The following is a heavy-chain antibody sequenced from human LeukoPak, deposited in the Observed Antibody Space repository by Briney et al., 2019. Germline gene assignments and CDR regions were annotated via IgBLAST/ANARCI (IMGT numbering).Heavy chain of an antibody. Sequence: PGGSLRLSCAASGFTFSSYGMHWVRQAPGKGLEWVAVISYDGSNKYYADSVKGRFTISRDNSKNTLYLQMNSLRAEDTAVYYCAKDQLWFGELDAFDIWGQGTMVTVSS. D-gene: IGHD3-10*01. CDR2: ISYDGSNK. CDR3: AKDQLWFGELDAFDI. V-gene: IGHV3-30*18. CDR1: GFTFSSYG. J-gene: IGHJ3*02.